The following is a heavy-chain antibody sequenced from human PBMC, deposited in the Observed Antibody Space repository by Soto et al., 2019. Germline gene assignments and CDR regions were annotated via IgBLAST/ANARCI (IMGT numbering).Heavy chain of an antibody. V-gene: IGHV4-34*01. CDR2: INHSGST. D-gene: IGHD4-17*01. J-gene: IGHJ3*02. CDR1: GGSFSGYY. CDR3: ARKNGVFDAFDI. Sequence: PSETLSLTCAVYGGSFSGYYCGWIRQPPGKGREWIGEINHSGSTNYNPSLKSRVTMSGDTSKNQYSLKLSSVTAVDTAVYYCARKNGVFDAFDIWGQGTMVT.